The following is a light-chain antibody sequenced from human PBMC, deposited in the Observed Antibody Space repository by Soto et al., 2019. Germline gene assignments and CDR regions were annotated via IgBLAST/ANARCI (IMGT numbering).Light chain of an antibody. Sequence: QSVLTQPASASGTAGQRVTISCSGSSSNIGGYYVSWYQQLPGTAPKVLIYRNNQRPSGVPDRFSGSKSGTSASLAISGLRSDDEADYYCAAWDDSLSGYVFGTGTKLTV. CDR1: SSNIGGYY. V-gene: IGLV1-47*01. J-gene: IGLJ1*01. CDR3: AAWDDSLSGYV. CDR2: RNN.